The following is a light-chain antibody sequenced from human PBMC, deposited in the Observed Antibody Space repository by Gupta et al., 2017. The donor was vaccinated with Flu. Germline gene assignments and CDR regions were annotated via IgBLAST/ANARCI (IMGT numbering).Light chain of an antibody. CDR2: KAS. J-gene: IGKJ1*01. V-gene: IGKV1-5*03. CDR1: QSISSW. CDR3: QQYNSYSPET. Sequence: DIQMTQSPSTLSASVGDRVTITCRASQSISSWLAWYQQKPGKAPNLLIYKASSLESGVPSRFSGSGSGTEFTLTISSLQPDDFATYYCQQYNSYSPETFGQGTKAEIK.